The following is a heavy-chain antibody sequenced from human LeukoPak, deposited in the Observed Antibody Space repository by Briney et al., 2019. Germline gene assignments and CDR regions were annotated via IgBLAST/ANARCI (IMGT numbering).Heavy chain of an antibody. Sequence: GGSLRLSCAASGFTFSSYKMNWVRQAPGKGLEWVSYISSSGSTIYYADSVKGRFTISRDNAKNSLYLQMNSLRAEDTAVYYCARDGSDSSPFDYWGQGTLVTVSS. J-gene: IGHJ4*02. CDR3: ARDGSDSSPFDY. CDR1: GFTFSSYK. D-gene: IGHD6-19*01. CDR2: ISSSGSTI. V-gene: IGHV3-48*03.